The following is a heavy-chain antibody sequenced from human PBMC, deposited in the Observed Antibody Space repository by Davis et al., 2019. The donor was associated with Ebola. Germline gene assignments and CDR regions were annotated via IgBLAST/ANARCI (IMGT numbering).Heavy chain of an antibody. D-gene: IGHD4-23*01. CDR3: ARTTVVTHYYYYGMDV. Sequence: GGSLRLSCAASGFTFSDYYMSWIRQAPGKGLEWVSYISSSGSTIYYADSVKGRFTISRDNAKNSLYLQMNSLRAEDTAVYYCARTTVVTHYYYYGMDVWGQGTTVTVSS. CDR2: ISSSGSTI. CDR1: GFTFSDYY. V-gene: IGHV3-11*01. J-gene: IGHJ6*02.